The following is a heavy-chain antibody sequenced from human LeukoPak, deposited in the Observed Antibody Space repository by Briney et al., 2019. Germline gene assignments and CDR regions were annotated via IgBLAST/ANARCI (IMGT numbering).Heavy chain of an antibody. CDR1: GFTFSNYA. V-gene: IGHV3-23*01. J-gene: IGHJ3*02. D-gene: IGHD2-2*01. CDR3: AKFYLKPAALDAFDI. CDR2: ISGSGGST. Sequence: GGSLRLSCAASGFTFSNYAMSLVRQAPGKGLEWVSGISGSGGSTYYADSVKGRFTISRDNSKNTLYQQMNSLRAEDTAVYYCAKFYLKPAALDAFDIWGQGTMVTVSS.